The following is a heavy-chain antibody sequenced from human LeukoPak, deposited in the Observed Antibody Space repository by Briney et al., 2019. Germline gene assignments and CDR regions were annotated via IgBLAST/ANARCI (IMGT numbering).Heavy chain of an antibody. CDR2: IKSGGGSI. J-gene: IGHJ4*02. D-gene: IGHD4-11*01. CDR1: GVSVYYNH. V-gene: IGHV3-66*01. Sequence: GGSLRLSCAAFGVSVYYNHISWVRQAPGKGLERVSVIKSGGGSIYYADSVKGRFTISRDSSKSSVYLQLNSLRAEDTAVYYCARENDYHFDYWGQGTLVTVSS. CDR3: ARENDYHFDY.